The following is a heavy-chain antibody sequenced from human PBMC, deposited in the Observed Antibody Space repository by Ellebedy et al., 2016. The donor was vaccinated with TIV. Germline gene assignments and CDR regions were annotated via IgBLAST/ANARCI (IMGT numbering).Heavy chain of an antibody. D-gene: IGHD3-22*01. Sequence: GESLKISCAASGFTFSSYGMHWVRQAPGKGLEWVAVISYDGSNKYYADSVKGRFTISRDNSKNTLNLQMNSLRAEDTAVYYCARVGRVVVINYYFDYWGQGTLVTVSS. CDR3: ARVGRVVVINYYFDY. CDR1: GFTFSSYG. J-gene: IGHJ4*02. V-gene: IGHV3-30*03. CDR2: ISYDGSNK.